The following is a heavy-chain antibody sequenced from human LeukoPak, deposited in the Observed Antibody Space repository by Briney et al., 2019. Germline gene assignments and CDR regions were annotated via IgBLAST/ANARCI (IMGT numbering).Heavy chain of an antibody. D-gene: IGHD3-22*01. V-gene: IGHV6-1*01. CDR1: GDSVSSNSAA. J-gene: IGHJ4*02. CDR2: TYYRSKWYN. Sequence: SQTLSLTRAISGDSVSSNSAAWNWTRQSPSRGLEWLGRTYYRSKWYNDYAVSVKSRITIYPDTSKNQFSLQLNSVTPEDTAVYYCARGLYYYDSSGYYYFDYWGQGTLVTVSS. CDR3: ARGLYYYDSSGYYYFDY.